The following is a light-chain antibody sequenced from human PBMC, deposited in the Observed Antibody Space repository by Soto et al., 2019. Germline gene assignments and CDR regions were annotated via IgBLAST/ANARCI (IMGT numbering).Light chain of an antibody. Sequence: EVVMTQSPATLSVSPGERATLSCRASQSVNANLAWYQQKPGQAPRLLIHGASNRATGIPARFSGSGFGTEFIXNIYSXXSEDFAVYYCQQYNTWLWTFGQGTKVEI. J-gene: IGKJ1*01. CDR1: QSVNAN. CDR2: GAS. CDR3: QQYNTWLWT. V-gene: IGKV3-15*01.